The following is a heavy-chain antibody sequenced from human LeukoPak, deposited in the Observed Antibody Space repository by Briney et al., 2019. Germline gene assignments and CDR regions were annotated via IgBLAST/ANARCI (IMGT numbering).Heavy chain of an antibody. V-gene: IGHV4-4*02. CDR1: GGSISTTNW. Sequence: SETLSLTCGVSGGSISTTNWWTWVRQPPGEGLEWIGEVHLSGRTHYNPSLESPVTMSVDMSEKHISLRLLSVTAADTAVYYCAREGGPYRPLDYSGQGSLVTVSS. J-gene: IGHJ4*02. CDR2: VHLSGRT. CDR3: AREGGPYRPLDY.